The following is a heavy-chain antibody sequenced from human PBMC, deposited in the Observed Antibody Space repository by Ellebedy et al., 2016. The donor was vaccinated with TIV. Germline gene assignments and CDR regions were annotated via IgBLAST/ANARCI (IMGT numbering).Heavy chain of an antibody. CDR1: GGSITSSAYY. Sequence: MPSKTLSLTCTVSGGSITSSAYYWGWIRQPPGKGLEWIGSIYHGALTYYNPSLKSRVTISIDTSKNQFFLRLNSVTAADTAVYYCASDGGAQYNWFDPWGQGTLVTVSS. D-gene: IGHD3-16*01. V-gene: IGHV4-39*07. CDR3: ASDGGAQYNWFDP. CDR2: IYHGALT. J-gene: IGHJ5*02.